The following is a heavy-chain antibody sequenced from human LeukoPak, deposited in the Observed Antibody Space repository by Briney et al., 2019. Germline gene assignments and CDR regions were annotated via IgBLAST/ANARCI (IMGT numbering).Heavy chain of an antibody. CDR2: IYYSGRP. D-gene: IGHD3-22*01. Sequence: ETLSLTCTVSGGSLSSFYWSWIRQPPGNGREWIGYIYYSGRPNYNPPLKSRITISVDTSKNQFSLKLRSVTAADTAVYYCARVTGYVIEDYFDYWGQGTLVTVSS. J-gene: IGHJ4*02. CDR3: ARVTGYVIEDYFDY. V-gene: IGHV4-59*01. CDR1: GGSLSSFY.